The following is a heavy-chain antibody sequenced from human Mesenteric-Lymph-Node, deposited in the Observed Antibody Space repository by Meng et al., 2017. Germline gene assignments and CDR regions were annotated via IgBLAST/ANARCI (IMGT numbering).Heavy chain of an antibody. V-gene: IGHV3-23*01. D-gene: IGHD2-21*01. CDR3: AKGQERCDRDCPGYIHL. CDR1: GFTFTNPA. CDR2: FSGSGDYR. Sequence: GHLLGSGGGLVQPGVSLRIPCAASGFTFTNPAMGWVRQAPGKGLEWVSGFSGSGDYRHYADSVKGRFTISRDIAKNALYLEMNYLRAEDTAVYYCAKGQERCDRDCPGYIHLWGRGTLVTVSS. J-gene: IGHJ1*01.